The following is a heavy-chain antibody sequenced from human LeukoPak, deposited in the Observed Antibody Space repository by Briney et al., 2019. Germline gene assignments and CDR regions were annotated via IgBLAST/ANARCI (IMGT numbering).Heavy chain of an antibody. CDR1: GFTFSSYD. CDR2: IGTAGDT. J-gene: IGHJ4*02. CDR3: AKEGSIFGVVIRPYYFDY. D-gene: IGHD3-3*01. Sequence: GGSLRLSCAASGFTFSSYDMHWVRQATGKGLEWVSAIGTAGDTYYPGSVKGRFTISRDNSKNTLYLQMNSLRAEDTAVYYCAKEGSIFGVVIRPYYFDYWGQGTLVTVSS. V-gene: IGHV3-13*01.